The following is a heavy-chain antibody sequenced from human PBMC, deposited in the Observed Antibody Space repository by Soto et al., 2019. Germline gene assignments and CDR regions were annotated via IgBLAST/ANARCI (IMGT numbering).Heavy chain of an antibody. J-gene: IGHJ3*02. Sequence: GGSVRLSCAASGFTFSSYAMHWVRQAPGKGLEWVAVISYDGSNKYYADSVKGRFTISRDNSKNTLYLQMNSLRAEDTAVYYCETLDGIAVAGDAFAIWGQGTMVTGSS. CDR2: ISYDGSNK. CDR1: GFTFSSYA. D-gene: IGHD6-19*01. CDR3: ETLDGIAVAGDAFAI. V-gene: IGHV3-30-3*01.